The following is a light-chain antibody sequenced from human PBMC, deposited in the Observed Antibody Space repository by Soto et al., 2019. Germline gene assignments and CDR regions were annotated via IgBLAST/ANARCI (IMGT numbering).Light chain of an antibody. V-gene: IGKV1-5*03. Sequence: DIQMTQSPSTLSGCVGARVTITCRASQTISSWLAWYQQKPGKAPKLLIYKASTLKSGVPSRFSVSGYGTDFTLTISRLQTEDFATYYCLQDYNYTWTFGQGTKVDIK. CDR1: QTISSW. CDR3: LQDYNYTWT. CDR2: KAS. J-gene: IGKJ1*01.